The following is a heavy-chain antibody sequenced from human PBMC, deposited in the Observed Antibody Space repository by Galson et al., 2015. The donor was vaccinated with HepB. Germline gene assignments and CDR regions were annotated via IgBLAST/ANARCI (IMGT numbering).Heavy chain of an antibody. CDR3: ARVRRELGYYYDSSGYYYFDY. D-gene: IGHD3-22*01. Sequence: SETLSLTCTVSGGSISSYYWSWIRQPPGKGLEWIGYIYYSGSTNYNPSLKSRVTISVDTSKNQFSLKLSSVTAADTAVYYCARVRRELGYYYDSSGYYYFDYWGQGTLVTVSS. CDR2: IYYSGST. J-gene: IGHJ4*02. V-gene: IGHV4-59*01. CDR1: GGSISSYY.